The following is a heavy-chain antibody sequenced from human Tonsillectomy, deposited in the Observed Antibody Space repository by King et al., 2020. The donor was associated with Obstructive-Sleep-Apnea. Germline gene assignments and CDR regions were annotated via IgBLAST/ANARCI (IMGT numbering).Heavy chain of an antibody. J-gene: IGHJ4*02. V-gene: IGHV3-15*01. CDR2: IKSKTDGGTT. CDR1: GFTFSNAW. D-gene: IGHD3-10*02. Sequence: VQLVESGGGLVKPGGSLRLSCAASGFTFSNAWMSWVRQAPGKGLEWVGRIKSKTDGGTTDYAAPVKGRFTISREDSKNTLYLQMNSLKTEDTAVYYCTTVYVMGVATRWFDYWGQGTLVTVSS. CDR3: TTVYVMGVATRWFDY.